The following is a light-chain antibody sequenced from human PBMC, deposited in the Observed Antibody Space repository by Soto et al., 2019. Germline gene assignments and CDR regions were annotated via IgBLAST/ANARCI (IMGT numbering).Light chain of an antibody. CDR1: QSVSTY. CDR3: QQRSNWPVT. V-gene: IGKV3-11*01. CDR2: DAS. Sequence: EIVLTQSPATLSLSPGERATLSCRASQSVSTYLAWYQQKPGQAPRLLIYDASSRATGIPARFSGSGSGTEFTLTIRSLEPEDFALYYCQQRSNWPVTFGQGTRVEIK. J-gene: IGKJ1*01.